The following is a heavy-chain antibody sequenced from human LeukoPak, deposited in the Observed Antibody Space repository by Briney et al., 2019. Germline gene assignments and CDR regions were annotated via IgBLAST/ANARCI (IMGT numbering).Heavy chain of an antibody. V-gene: IGHV3-30*02. CDR3: AKESSSGWYWFDP. D-gene: IGHD6-19*01. CDR1: GFTVSSYG. Sequence: GGSLRLSCAASGFTVSSYGMHWVRQAPGKGLEWVAFIRYDGSNKYYADSVKGRFTISRDNSKNTLYLQMNSLRAEDTAVYYCAKESSSGWYWFDPWGQGTLVTVSS. CDR2: IRYDGSNK. J-gene: IGHJ5*02.